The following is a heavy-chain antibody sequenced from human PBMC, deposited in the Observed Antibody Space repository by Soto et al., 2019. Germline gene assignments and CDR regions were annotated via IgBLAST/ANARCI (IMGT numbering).Heavy chain of an antibody. CDR1: GFTFSSYA. D-gene: IGHD5-12*01. V-gene: IGHV3-30-3*01. J-gene: IGHJ5*02. Sequence: QVQLVESGGGVVQPGRSLRLSCAASGFTFSSYAMHWVRQAPGKGLEWVAVISYDGSNKYYADSVKGRFTISRDNSKNTLYLQMNSLRAEDTAVYYCARAVRDGYTPWGQGTLVTVSS. CDR3: ARAVRDGYTP. CDR2: ISYDGSNK.